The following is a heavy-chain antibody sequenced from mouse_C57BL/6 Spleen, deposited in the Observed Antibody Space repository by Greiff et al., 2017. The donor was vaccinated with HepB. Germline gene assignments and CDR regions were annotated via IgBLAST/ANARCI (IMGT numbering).Heavy chain of an antibody. V-gene: IGHV1-80*01. Sequence: QVQLKESGAELVKPGASVKISCKASGYAFSSYWMNWVKQRPGKGLEWIGQIYPGDGDTNYNGKFKGKATLTADKSSSTAYMQLSSLTSEDSAVYFCARGGTYDYPWFAYWGQGTLVTVSA. CDR1: GYAFSSYW. CDR3: ARGGTYDYPWFAY. CDR2: IYPGDGDT. D-gene: IGHD2-4*01. J-gene: IGHJ3*01.